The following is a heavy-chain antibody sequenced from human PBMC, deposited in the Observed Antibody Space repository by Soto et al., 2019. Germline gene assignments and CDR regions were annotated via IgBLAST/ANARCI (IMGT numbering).Heavy chain of an antibody. V-gene: IGHV3-74*01. CDR1: GFTFSSYW. CDR2: INSDGSST. D-gene: IGHD3-9*01. CDR3: ATLRYPARFDAFDI. Sequence: PGGSLRLSGSASGFTFSSYWMHWVRQAPGKGLVWVSRINSDGSSTIYADSVKGRFTISRDNAKNTLYLQMNSLRAEDTAVYYCATLRYPARFDAFDIWGQGTMVTVSS. J-gene: IGHJ3*02.